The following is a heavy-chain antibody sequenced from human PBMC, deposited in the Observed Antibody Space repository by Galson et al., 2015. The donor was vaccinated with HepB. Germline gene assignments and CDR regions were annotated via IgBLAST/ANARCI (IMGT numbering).Heavy chain of an antibody. Sequence: SLRLSCAAFGFTFNNYAMYWVRQAPGKGLEWVAVISFDGGGKFHADSVKGRFTISRDNSKDTLYLQMNSLTAEDTAVYYCAKRLVAAAATSSRAIDYWGQGTLVTVSS. V-gene: IGHV3-30*18. D-gene: IGHD6-13*01. CDR1: GFTFNNYA. CDR2: ISFDGGGK. CDR3: AKRLVAAAATSSRAIDY. J-gene: IGHJ4*02.